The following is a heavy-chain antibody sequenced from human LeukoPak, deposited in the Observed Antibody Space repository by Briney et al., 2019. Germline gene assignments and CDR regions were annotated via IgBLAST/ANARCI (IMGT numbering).Heavy chain of an antibody. CDR2: ISFDGRHM. Sequence: GGSLRLSCAASGFTFSDYAMSWVRQAPGKGLEWVAVISFDGRHMYYADSVKGRFTISRDNSRTLYLQMNSLRPDDTAMYYCAKLSTGQPFDIWGQGTLVTVSS. V-gene: IGHV3-30*18. CDR3: AKLSTGQPFDI. J-gene: IGHJ3*02. CDR1: GFTFSDYA. D-gene: IGHD2-2*01.